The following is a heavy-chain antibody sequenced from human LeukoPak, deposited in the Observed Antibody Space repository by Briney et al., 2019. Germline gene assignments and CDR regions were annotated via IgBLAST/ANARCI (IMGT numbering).Heavy chain of an antibody. D-gene: IGHD3-22*01. V-gene: IGHV1-2*02. CDR1: GYTFTDYY. CDR3: ARDRAYDSSGYYYFDH. J-gene: IGHJ4*02. Sequence: ASVKVSCKASGYTFTDYYMHWLRQAPGQGLEWMGWINPDSGGPNYAQKFQGRVTMTRDTSISTAYMELSRLRSDDTAVYYCARDRAYDSSGYYYFDHWGQGTLVTVSS. CDR2: INPDSGGP.